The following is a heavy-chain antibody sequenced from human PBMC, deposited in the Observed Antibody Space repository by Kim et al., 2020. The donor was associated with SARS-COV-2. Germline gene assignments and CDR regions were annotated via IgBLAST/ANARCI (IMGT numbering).Heavy chain of an antibody. CDR3: ARMRVAVAGTHTRRYYYGMDV. V-gene: IGHV4-34*01. Sequence: SETLSLTCAVYGGSFSGYYWSWIRQPPGKGLEWIGEINHSGSTNYNPSLKSRVTISVDTSKNQFSLKLSSVTAADTAVYYCARMRVAVAGTHTRRYYYGMDVWGQGTTVTVSS. CDR1: GGSFSGYY. D-gene: IGHD6-19*01. J-gene: IGHJ6*02. CDR2: INHSGST.